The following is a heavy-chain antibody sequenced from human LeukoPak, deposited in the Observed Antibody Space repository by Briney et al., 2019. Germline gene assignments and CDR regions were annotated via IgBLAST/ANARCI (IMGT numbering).Heavy chain of an antibody. Sequence: ASVKVSCKASGYTFTSYYMHWVRQAPGQGLEWMGIINPSGGSTSYAQKFQGRVTMTRDTSTSTVYMELSSLRSDDTAVYYCAREPYSNWGYYYYYMDVWGKGTTVTVSS. CDR1: GYTFTSYY. CDR3: AREPYSNWGYYYYYMDV. CDR2: INPSGGST. V-gene: IGHV1-46*01. D-gene: IGHD4-11*01. J-gene: IGHJ6*03.